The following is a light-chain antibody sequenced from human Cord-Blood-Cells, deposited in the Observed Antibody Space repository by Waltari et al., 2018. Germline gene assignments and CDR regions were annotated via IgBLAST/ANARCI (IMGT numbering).Light chain of an antibody. CDR3: QQYGSSPT. CDR1: QCVSSSY. J-gene: IGKJ4*01. CDR2: GAS. Sequence: ELVLTQSPGTLSLSPGERATLSCRASQCVSSSYLAWYQQKPGQAPRLLIYGASSRATGIPDRFSGSGSGTDFTLTISRLEPEDFAVYYCQQYGSSPTFGGGTKVEIK. V-gene: IGKV3-20*01.